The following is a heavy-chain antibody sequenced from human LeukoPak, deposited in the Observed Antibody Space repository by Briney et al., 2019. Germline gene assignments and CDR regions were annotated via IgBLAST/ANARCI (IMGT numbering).Heavy chain of an antibody. D-gene: IGHD3-22*01. V-gene: IGHV4-4*09. J-gene: IGHJ4*02. CDR2: IYTSGST. Sequence: PSETLSLTCTVSGGSISSYYWSWIRQPPGKGLEWIGYIYTSGSTNYNPSLKSRVTISVDTSKNQSSLKLSSVTAADTAVYYCARLHDSSGYYQGKYYFDYWGQGTLVTVSS. CDR1: GGSISSYY. CDR3: ARLHDSSGYYQGKYYFDY.